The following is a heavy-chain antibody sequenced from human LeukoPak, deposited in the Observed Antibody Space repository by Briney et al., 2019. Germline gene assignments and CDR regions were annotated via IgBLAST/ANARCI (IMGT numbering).Heavy chain of an antibody. Sequence: ASVTVTFKSSGYTFTINGFSWLRQAPGRGVEWMGWISDNSGDTIYAEKLHARFTLTRDTSTGTAYMKLNSLTYDATVVYYWARDRWYAFVYCGQGTLCTVS. CDR3: ARDRWYAFVY. V-gene: IGHV1-18*04. D-gene: IGHD6-13*01. CDR1: GYTFTING. J-gene: IGHJ4*02. CDR2: ISDNSGDT.